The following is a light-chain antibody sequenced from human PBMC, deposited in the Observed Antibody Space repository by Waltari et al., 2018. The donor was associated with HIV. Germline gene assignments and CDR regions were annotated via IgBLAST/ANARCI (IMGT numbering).Light chain of an antibody. CDR2: ENN. J-gene: IGLJ2*01. CDR1: RSTIGYNY. CDR3: GKWDRGRSAGV. Sequence: QSVLTQPPSVSSTPGQKVTTSCSGSRSTIGYNYVFWYQQLPGTAPKLLIDENNKRPSGMHDRICRCKSGATATKSNTGHQTGDEADNYCGKWDRGRSAGVFGGGTKLTVL. V-gene: IGLV1-51*01.